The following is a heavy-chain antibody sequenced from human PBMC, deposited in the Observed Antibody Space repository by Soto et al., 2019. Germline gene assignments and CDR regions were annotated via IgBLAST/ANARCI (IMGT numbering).Heavy chain of an antibody. Sequence: ASVKVSCKTSGYTFTNYAMYWVRQAPGQRLEWMGWINTGDGNTQSSQKFLGRVTITMDTSAMTAYMELTSLTSEDTAVYYCARPRSSSQVDKNYDYWGQGTQVTVSS. CDR1: GYTFTNYA. D-gene: IGHD1-7*01. J-gene: IGHJ4*02. CDR3: ARPRSSSQVDKNYDY. CDR2: INTGDGNT. V-gene: IGHV1-3*04.